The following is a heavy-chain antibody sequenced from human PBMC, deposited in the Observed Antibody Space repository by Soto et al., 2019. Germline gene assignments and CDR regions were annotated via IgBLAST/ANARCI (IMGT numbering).Heavy chain of an antibody. CDR1: GFSFGTFV. CDR3: AKNGQWLATPPEA. Sequence: EMQLLESGGASVQPGGSLRLSCAASGFSFGTFVMTWFRQAPGGGLEWVASITDSGYTASYAETVEGRFTVSRDNSKNKLHLQMNDLGPEDTATYYCAKNGQWLATPPEAWGQGTLVTVSS. CDR2: ITDSGYTA. J-gene: IGHJ4*02. V-gene: IGHV3-23*01. D-gene: IGHD6-19*01.